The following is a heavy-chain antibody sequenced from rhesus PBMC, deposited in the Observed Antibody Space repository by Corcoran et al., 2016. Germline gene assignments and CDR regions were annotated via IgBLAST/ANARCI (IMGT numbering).Heavy chain of an antibody. D-gene: IGHD6-13*01. CDR1: GGSFSSYW. Sequence: QVQLQESGPGLVKPSETLSLTCAVSGGSFSSYWWSWIRQPPGKEMEWIGDINGNSGTTNYNPTCMSRYIISKDASKNQFSLKLSSVTAADAAVYYCARSFLRYSSWCDYWGQGVLVTVSS. CDR3: ARSFLRYSSWCDY. V-gene: IGHV4-80*01. J-gene: IGHJ4*01. CDR2: INGNSGTT.